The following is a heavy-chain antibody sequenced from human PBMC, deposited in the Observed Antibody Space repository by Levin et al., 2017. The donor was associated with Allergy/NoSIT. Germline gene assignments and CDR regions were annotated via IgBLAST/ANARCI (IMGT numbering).Heavy chain of an antibody. CDR2: ISYDGSNK. CDR1: GFTFSSYA. J-gene: IGHJ4*02. D-gene: IGHD3-22*01. V-gene: IGHV3-30-3*01. CDR3: ARGTHYYDGKQAISPFDY. Sequence: GESLKISCAASGFTFSSYAMHWVRQAPGKGLEWVAVISYDGSNKYYADSVKGRFTISRDNSKNTLYLQMNSLRAEDTAVYYCARGTHYYDGKQAISPFDYWGQGTLVTVSS.